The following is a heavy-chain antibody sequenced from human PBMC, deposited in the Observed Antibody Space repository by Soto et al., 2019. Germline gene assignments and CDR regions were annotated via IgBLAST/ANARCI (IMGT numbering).Heavy chain of an antibody. CDR1: GVDFSSEV. V-gene: IGHV3-23*01. J-gene: IGHJ6*01. D-gene: IGHD1-26*01. CDR3: AKVGPSYYYGMDV. CDR2: ISGSGRTI. Sequence: GGSLRLSCAASGVDFSSEVMCWVRQAPGKGLEWVSSISGSGRTIYHADSMRGRFAISRDNSKNSLYLQPNDLRVDDTAVYYCAKVGPSYYYGMDVWGQGTTVTVSS.